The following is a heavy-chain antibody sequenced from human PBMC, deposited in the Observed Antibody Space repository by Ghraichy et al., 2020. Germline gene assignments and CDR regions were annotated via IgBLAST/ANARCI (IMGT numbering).Heavy chain of an antibody. CDR2: LNSDGSER. V-gene: IGHV3-74*01. J-gene: IGHJ4*02. Sequence: GGSLRLSCAASGFSFSSYWMHWVRQAQGKGLVWVSRLNSDGSERNYADSVKGRFTISRDNANNTLHLQMNSLKVEDTAVYYCARRGWYCSGGNCYGEFDSWGQGTLVTVSS. CDR1: GFSFSSYW. D-gene: IGHD2-15*01. CDR3: ARRGWYCSGGNCYGEFDS.